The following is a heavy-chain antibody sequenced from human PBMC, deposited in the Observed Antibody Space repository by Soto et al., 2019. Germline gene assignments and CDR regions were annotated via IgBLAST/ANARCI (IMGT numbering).Heavy chain of an antibody. CDR3: AKDRYYYDSSGYRGTDY. J-gene: IGHJ4*02. CDR1: GFTFSSYA. D-gene: IGHD3-22*01. CDR2: IGGSGTST. Sequence: EVKLLESRGGLVQPGGSLRLSCAASGFTFSSYAMSWVRQAPGKGLEWVSAIGGSGTSTYYADSVKGRFTISRDNSKNTLFLQVNSLRAEDTPVYYCAKDRYYYDSSGYRGTDYWGQGTLITVSS. V-gene: IGHV3-23*01.